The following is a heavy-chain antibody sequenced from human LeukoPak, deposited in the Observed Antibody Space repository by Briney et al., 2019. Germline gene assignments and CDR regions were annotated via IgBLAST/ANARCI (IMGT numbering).Heavy chain of an antibody. J-gene: IGHJ4*02. D-gene: IGHD2-2*01. CDR3: ARDLDCSSTSCYWAVFDY. Sequence: GASVKVSCKASGYTFTSYGISWVRQAPGQGLEWMGWISAYNGNTNYAQKLQGRVTMTTDTCTSTAYMELRSLRSDDTAVYYCARDLDCSSTSCYWAVFDYWGQGTLVTVSS. CDR2: ISAYNGNT. V-gene: IGHV1-18*01. CDR1: GYTFTSYG.